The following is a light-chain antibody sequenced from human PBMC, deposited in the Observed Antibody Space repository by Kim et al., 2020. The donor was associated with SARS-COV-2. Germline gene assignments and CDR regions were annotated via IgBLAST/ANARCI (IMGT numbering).Light chain of an antibody. V-gene: IGKV1-39*01. CDR1: QNIENY. Sequence: TSVGDRVTITCRASQNIENYVVWYQQKPGKAPNMLIYFATYLQSGVPSRFSGSGSGTDFTLTIASLQPVDFASYYCQQTLTAPLTFGGGTKVDIK. J-gene: IGKJ4*01. CDR2: FAT. CDR3: QQTLTAPLT.